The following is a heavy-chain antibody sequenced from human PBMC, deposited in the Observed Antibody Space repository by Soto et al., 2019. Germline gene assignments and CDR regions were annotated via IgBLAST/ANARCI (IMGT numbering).Heavy chain of an antibody. Sequence: QVQLVQSGAEMKKPGSSVKVSCQSSGGTFNTYAMNWVRQAPGQGPEWMGDISPMFGAANYAPKFQGRVTTTADASTGTSYRQLSSLTSEDTALYFWAGEVQVHTPAFVYWGQGTLVTVSS. J-gene: IGHJ4*02. CDR3: AGEVQVHTPAFVY. D-gene: IGHD3-10*01. CDR2: ISPMFGAA. V-gene: IGHV1-69*19. CDR1: GGTFNTYA.